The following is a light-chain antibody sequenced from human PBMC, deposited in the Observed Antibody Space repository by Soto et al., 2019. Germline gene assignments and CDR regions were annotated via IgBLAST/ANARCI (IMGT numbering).Light chain of an antibody. V-gene: IGLV1-51*01. J-gene: IGLJ2*01. CDR3: AAWDASLTAGV. CDR1: SSNIGRNH. Sequence: QSVLTQPPSVSAAPGETVTISCSGTSSNIGRNHVSWYQQLPGMPPKLLIYDSYNRPSGIPDRFSGSKSGTSATLGISGLQTGDEADYYCAAWDASLTAGVFGGGTKVTV. CDR2: DSY.